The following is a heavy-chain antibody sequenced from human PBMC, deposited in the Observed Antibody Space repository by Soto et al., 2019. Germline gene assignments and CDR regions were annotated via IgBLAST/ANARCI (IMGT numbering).Heavy chain of an antibody. CDR1: GFSLTSRSLG. D-gene: IGHD1-1*01. V-gene: IGHV2-5*02. Sequence: QITLKESAPTRVKPTQTLTLTCTFSGFSLTSRSLGVGWIRQPPGEALEWLAFIYWDDDKRYSPSLRSRLTITKDTSGNQVVLTMTNMDPVDTATYYCAHRLSGYNWNGGYFDYWGQGALVTVSS. CDR2: IYWDDDK. J-gene: IGHJ4*02. CDR3: AHRLSGYNWNGGYFDY.